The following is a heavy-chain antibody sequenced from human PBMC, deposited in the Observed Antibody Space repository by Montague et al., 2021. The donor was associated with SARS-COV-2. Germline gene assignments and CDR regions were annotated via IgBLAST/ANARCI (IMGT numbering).Heavy chain of an antibody. D-gene: IGHD2-2*01. CDR2: IYTSGST. CDR3: ARSSGGYCSSTSCYAYYYYYMDV. V-gene: IGHV4-61*02. J-gene: IGHJ6*03. Sequence: TLSLTCTVSGGSISSGSYYWSWIRQPAGKGLEWIGRIYTSGSTNYNPSLKSRVTISVETSKNQFSLKLSSVTAADTAVYYCARSSGGYCSSTSCYAYYYYYMDVWGKGTTVTVSS. CDR1: GGSISSGSYY.